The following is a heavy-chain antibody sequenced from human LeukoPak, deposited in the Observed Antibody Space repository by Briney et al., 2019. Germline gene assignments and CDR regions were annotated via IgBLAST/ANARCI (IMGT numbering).Heavy chain of an antibody. Sequence: SETLSLTCTVSGGSISSGRFYWSWIRQPAGRGLEWIGRIFTSGSTNYNPSLKSRVSISVNTSKNQFSLRLSSVTAADTAMYYCAKSGGHGLIDYWGQGTLVTVSS. CDR3: AKSGGHGLIDY. CDR1: GGSISSGRFY. V-gene: IGHV4-61*02. D-gene: IGHD1-26*01. J-gene: IGHJ4*02. CDR2: IFTSGST.